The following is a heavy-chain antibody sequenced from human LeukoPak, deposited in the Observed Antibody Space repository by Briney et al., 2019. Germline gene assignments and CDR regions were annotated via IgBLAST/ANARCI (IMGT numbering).Heavy chain of an antibody. J-gene: IGHJ6*04. CDR1: GFTFSSYS. Sequence: GGSLRLSCAASGFTFSSYSMNWVRQAPGKGLEWVSSISGSSSYIYYADSVKGRFTISRDNAKNSLYLQMNSLRAEDTAVYYCARVGGIAAAGIPDYYYGMDVWGKGTTVTVSS. V-gene: IGHV3-21*01. CDR3: ARVGGIAAAGIPDYYYGMDV. CDR2: ISGSSSYI. D-gene: IGHD6-13*01.